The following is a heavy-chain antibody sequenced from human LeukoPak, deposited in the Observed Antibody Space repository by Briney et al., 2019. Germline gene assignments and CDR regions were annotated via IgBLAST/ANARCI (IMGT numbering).Heavy chain of an antibody. V-gene: IGHV1-69*05. CDR2: IIPIFGTA. CDR1: GGTFSSYA. J-gene: IGHJ5*02. CDR3: ASQQQQLDIHPFDP. D-gene: IGHD6-13*01. Sequence: SVKVSCKASGGTFSSYAISWVRQAPGQGLEWMGGIIPIFGTASYAQKFQGRVTITTDESTSTAYMELSSLRSEDTAVYYCASQQQQLDIHPFDPWGQGTLVTVSS.